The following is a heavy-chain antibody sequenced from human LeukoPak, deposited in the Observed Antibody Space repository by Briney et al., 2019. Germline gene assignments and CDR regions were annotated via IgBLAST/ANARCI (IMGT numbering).Heavy chain of an antibody. V-gene: IGHV3-21*01. CDR3: ARDSQLPLDY. Sequence: GGSLRLSCGASGFTFSAYTMNWIRQAPGKGLEWVSSISSSSSYIYYADSVKGRFTISRDNAKNSLYLQMNSLRAEDTAVYYCARDSQLPLDYWGQGTLVTVSS. D-gene: IGHD2-2*01. CDR2: ISSSSSYI. J-gene: IGHJ4*02. CDR1: GFTFSAYT.